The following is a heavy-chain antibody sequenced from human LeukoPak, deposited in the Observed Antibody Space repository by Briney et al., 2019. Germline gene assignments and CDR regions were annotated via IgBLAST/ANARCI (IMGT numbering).Heavy chain of an antibody. CDR1: GYTFTSYD. D-gene: IGHD7-27*01. CDR2: MNPNSGTT. CDR3: ARAPRNWGFDY. Sequence: ASVRVSCKASGYTFTSYDFNRVRQAPGQGPEWIGWMNPNSGTTGYAQKFQGRVTMTRDTSISTAYMDLSSLRSEDTAVSYCARAPRNWGFDYWGQGTLVTVSS. V-gene: IGHV1-8*01. J-gene: IGHJ4*02.